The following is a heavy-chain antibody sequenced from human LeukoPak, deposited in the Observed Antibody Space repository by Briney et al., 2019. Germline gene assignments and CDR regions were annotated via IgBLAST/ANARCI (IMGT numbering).Heavy chain of an antibody. CDR2: MSRDVNHK. D-gene: IGHD4-23*01. CDR1: GFIFSNYD. Sequence: GGSLRLSCAASGFIFSNYDMYWVRKAPGKGPEWVAVMSRDVNHKYYADFVKGRFTISRDNSKNTLHLQMNTLTTEDTAVNYCAKRRLEDSGTYGGGFDFWGQGTMVTVSS. CDR3: AKRRLEDSGTYGGGFDF. V-gene: IGHV3-30*18. J-gene: IGHJ3*01.